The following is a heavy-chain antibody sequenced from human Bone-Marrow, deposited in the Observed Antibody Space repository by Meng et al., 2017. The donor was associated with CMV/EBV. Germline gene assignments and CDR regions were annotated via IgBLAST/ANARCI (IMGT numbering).Heavy chain of an antibody. CDR3: ATFYNWNYHHGMDV. Sequence: ASVKVSCKASGYTLTTYCIHWVRQAPGQGLAWMGVMNPSGGVSNFAQRLQGRVTMTRDTSISTAYVELSRLRSDDTAVYYCATFYNWNYHHGMDVWGQGTTVTVSS. J-gene: IGHJ6*02. D-gene: IGHD1-20*01. V-gene: IGHV1-2*02. CDR2: MNPSGGVS. CDR1: GYTLTTYC.